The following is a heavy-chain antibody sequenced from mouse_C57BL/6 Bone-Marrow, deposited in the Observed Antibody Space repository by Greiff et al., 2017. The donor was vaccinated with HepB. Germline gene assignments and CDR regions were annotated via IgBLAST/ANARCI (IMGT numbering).Heavy chain of an antibody. V-gene: IGHV5-9*01. D-gene: IGHD1-1*01. Sequence: EVQVVESGGGLVKPGGSLKLSCAASGFTFSSYTMSWVRQTPEKRLEWVATISGGGGNTYYPDSVKGRFTISRDNAKNTLYLQMSSLRSEDTALYYCARNYYGSSWAYWGRGTLVTVSA. J-gene: IGHJ3*01. CDR3: ARNYYGSSWAY. CDR2: ISGGGGNT. CDR1: GFTFSSYT.